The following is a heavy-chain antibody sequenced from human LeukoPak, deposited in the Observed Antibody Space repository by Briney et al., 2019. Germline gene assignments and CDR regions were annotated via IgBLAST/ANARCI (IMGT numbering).Heavy chain of an antibody. V-gene: IGHV4-34*01. J-gene: IGHJ4*02. CDR1: GGSFSGYY. Sequence: SETLSLTCAVYGGSFSGYYWSWIRQPPGKGLEWIGEINHSGSTNYNPSLKSRVTISVDTSKNQFSLKLGSVTAADTAVYYCASKRDGYNLGHFDYWGQGTLVTVSS. CDR3: ASKRDGYNLGHFDY. D-gene: IGHD5-24*01. CDR2: INHSGST.